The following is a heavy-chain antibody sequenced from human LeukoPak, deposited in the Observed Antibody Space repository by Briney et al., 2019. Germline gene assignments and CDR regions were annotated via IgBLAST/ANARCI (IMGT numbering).Heavy chain of an antibody. D-gene: IGHD4-17*01. J-gene: IGHJ4*02. V-gene: IGHV1-18*01. CDR3: ARTMVTTYLLDY. Sequence: ASVKVSCKASGYTFTSYGISWVRQAPGQGLERMGWISAYNGNTNYAQKLQGRVTMTTDTSTSTAYMELRSLRSDDTAVYYCARTMVTTYLLDYWGQGTLVTVSS. CDR2: ISAYNGNT. CDR1: GYTFTSYG.